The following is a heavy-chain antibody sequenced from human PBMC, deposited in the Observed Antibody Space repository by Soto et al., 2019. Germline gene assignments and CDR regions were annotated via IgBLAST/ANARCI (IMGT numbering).Heavy chain of an antibody. J-gene: IGHJ3*01. CDR1: GFTFSSYV. V-gene: IGHV3-21*01. Sequence: GGSLRLSCAASGFTFSSYVFTWVRQAPGKGLEWVSSITSTGSYTYYADSLKGRFTISRDNAENSLYLQMNSLRAEDTAVYYCARVGCSTTTCYESAFDVWGQGTMVTVSS. CDR2: ITSTGSYT. D-gene: IGHD2-2*01. CDR3: ARVGCSTTTCYESAFDV.